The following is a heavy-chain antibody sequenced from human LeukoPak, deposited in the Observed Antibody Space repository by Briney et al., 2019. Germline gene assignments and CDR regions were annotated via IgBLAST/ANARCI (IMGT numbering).Heavy chain of an antibody. Sequence: GGSLTLSCAASGFTFNSYSVNWVRQAPGEGLEWVSSISSSSRYIYYADSVNGRFTISRDNAKNSLYLQMNSLRAEDTAVYYCARGADQPPLDAFDIWGRGAMVSVSS. D-gene: IGHD2-2*01. CDR2: ISSSSRYI. J-gene: IGHJ3*02. CDR3: ARGADQPPLDAFDI. V-gene: IGHV3-21*01. CDR1: GFTFNSYS.